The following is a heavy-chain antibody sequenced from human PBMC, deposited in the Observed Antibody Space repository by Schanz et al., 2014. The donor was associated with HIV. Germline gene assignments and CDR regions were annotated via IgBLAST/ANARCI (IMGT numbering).Heavy chain of an antibody. CDR1: GYTFNDYY. J-gene: IGHJ4*02. CDR2: MSPNTGNT. V-gene: IGHV1-8*02. Sequence: QVQLMQSGAELKKPGASVRVSCKTSGYTFNDYYIHWVRQAPGEGLEWMGWMSPNTGNTGRAQKFQGRVTMTRNTPRSTAYLTLNNLTSEDTAVYYCARGRYSGSYYNYWGQGILVTVSS. CDR3: ARGRYSGSYYNY. D-gene: IGHD1-26*01.